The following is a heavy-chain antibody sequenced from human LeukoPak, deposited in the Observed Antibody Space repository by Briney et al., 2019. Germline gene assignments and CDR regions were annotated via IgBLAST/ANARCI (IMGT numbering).Heavy chain of an antibody. D-gene: IGHD6-13*01. CDR2: INSDGSST. V-gene: IGHV3-74*01. CDR3: ARDRAAAIDTHFDY. J-gene: IGHJ4*02. CDR1: GFTFSSYW. Sequence: GGSLRLSCAASGFTFSSYWMHWVRQAPGKGLGWVSRINSDGSSTSYADSVKGRFTISRDNAKNTLYLRMNSLRAEDTAVYYCARDRAAAIDTHFDYWGQGTLVTVSS.